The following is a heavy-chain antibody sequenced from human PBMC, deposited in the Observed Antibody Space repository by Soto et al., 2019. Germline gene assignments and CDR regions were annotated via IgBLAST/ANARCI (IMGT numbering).Heavy chain of an antibody. Sequence: GGSLRLSCAASGFTFKNYWMSWVRQAPGRGLEWVAYIKKGGSEKDYVDSVKGRFIISRDNGKNSLSLLMNSLRAEDTAVYYCARAHSAIDVWGQGTTVTVSS. CDR2: IKKGGSEK. J-gene: IGHJ6*02. CDR1: GFTFKNYW. V-gene: IGHV3-7*03. CDR3: ARAHSAIDV.